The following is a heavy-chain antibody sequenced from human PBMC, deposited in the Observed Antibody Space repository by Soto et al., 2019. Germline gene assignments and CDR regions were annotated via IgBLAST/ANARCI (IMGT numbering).Heavy chain of an antibody. D-gene: IGHD4-4*01. V-gene: IGHV3-15*07. CDR1: GFVFSNAW. J-gene: IGHJ4*02. CDR3: TTVFTVAHPYFDY. Sequence: KPGGSLRLSCAASGFVFSNAWMIWVRQAPGKGLEWVGRIKSKLYGETTDHAAPVKDRFTISRDDSKNTLYLQMNSLKIEDTAVYFCTTVFTVAHPYFDYWGQGTLVTVSS. CDR2: IKSKLYGETT.